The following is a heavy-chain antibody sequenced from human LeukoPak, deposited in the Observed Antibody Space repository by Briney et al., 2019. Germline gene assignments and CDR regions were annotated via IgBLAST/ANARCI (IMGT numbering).Heavy chain of an antibody. CDR3: TTVTTHGFDF. V-gene: IGHV3-49*04. Sequence: GGSLRLSCTASGFTFGDYAMSWVRQAPGKGLEWVGFIRSKVYGGTTEYAASVKGRFTISRDDSKSIVYLQMNSLETEDTAVYYCTTVTTHGFDFWGQGTLVTVSS. D-gene: IGHD4-17*01. J-gene: IGHJ4*02. CDR2: IRSKVYGGTT. CDR1: GFTFGDYA.